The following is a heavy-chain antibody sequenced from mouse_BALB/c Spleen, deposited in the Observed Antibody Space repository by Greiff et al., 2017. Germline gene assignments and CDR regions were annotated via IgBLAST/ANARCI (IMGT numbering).Heavy chain of an antibody. D-gene: IGHD2-14*01. J-gene: IGHJ3*01. CDR1: GYTFTDYV. CDR3: ARRGAYRYDAGAWFAY. V-gene: IGHV1-81*01. CDR2: IYPGSGST. Sequence: QVQLQQSGPELVKPGASVKMSCKASGYTFTDYVISWVKQRTGQGLEWIGEIYPGSGSTYYNEKFKGKATLTADKSSNTAYMQLSSLTSEDSAVYFCARRGAYRYDAGAWFAYWGQGTLVTVSA.